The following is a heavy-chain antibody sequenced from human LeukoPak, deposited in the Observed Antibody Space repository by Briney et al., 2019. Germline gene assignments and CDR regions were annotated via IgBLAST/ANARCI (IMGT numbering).Heavy chain of an antibody. D-gene: IGHD6-19*01. CDR3: ARVSGSGWHFDY. Sequence: PGGSVRLSCGPCGFSLCNYEMNWLRQSPGRGVVGVSFISSSGVLIYYADSVKGRFTISRDNAKNSLYLQLNSLRVEDTAVYYCARVSGSGWHFDYWGQGSLVTVSS. CDR1: GFSLCNYE. V-gene: IGHV3-48*03. J-gene: IGHJ4*02. CDR2: ISSSGVLI.